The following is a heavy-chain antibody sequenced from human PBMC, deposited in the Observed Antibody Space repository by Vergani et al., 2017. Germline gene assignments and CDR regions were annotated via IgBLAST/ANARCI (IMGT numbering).Heavy chain of an antibody. D-gene: IGHD2-15*01. Sequence: QVQLEESGPGLVKPSETLSLTCTVSGGSFNTYYWSWIRQSPGKGLEWIGYIYSTGSTNYNPSLNSRVTMSVDTSKNQFSLRVNSVTAADTAVDYCVRVPWESGGTYSGCWGRGTLVSVSS. CDR2: IYSTGST. CDR3: VRVPWESGGTYSGC. J-gene: IGHJ4*02. CDR1: GGSFNTYY. V-gene: IGHV4-59*08.